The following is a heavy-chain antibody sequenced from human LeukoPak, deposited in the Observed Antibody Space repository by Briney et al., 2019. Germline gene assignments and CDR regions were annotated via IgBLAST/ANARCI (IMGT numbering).Heavy chain of an antibody. CDR2: INHSGSA. J-gene: IGHJ3*02. D-gene: IGHD3-3*02. CDR3: ARGSAFHSFDI. V-gene: IGHV4-34*01. Sequence: PSETLSLTCTVSGGSISSYYWSWIRQPPGKGLEWLGEINHSGSAHFNPSLKSRVTISVDTSNNQISLMLTSVTAADTAVYFCARGSAFHSFDIWGQGTMVTVSS. CDR1: GGSISSYY.